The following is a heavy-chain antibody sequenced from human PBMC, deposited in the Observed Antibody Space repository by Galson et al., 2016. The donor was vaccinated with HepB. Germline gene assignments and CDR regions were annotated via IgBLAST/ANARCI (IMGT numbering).Heavy chain of an antibody. J-gene: IGHJ6*02. Sequence: SLRLSCAASGITFRTYNMNWVRQAPGKGLEWVSSISRGSSYIYYADSMKGRFTVSRDNAKNLLYLQMNSLRVEDTAMYYCATSDSGGDTFVDVWGQGTTVIVTS. CDR2: ISRGSSYI. CDR1: GITFRTYN. CDR3: ATSDSGGDTFVDV. V-gene: IGHV3-21*06. D-gene: IGHD4-23*01.